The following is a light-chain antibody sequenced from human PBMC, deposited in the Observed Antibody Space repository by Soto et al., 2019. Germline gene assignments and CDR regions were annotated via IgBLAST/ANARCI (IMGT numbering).Light chain of an antibody. V-gene: IGKV3-15*01. J-gene: IGKJ5*01. Sequence: EIVLTHSPDTLSFSPLEIATLSFRSSRTVIRNYLAWHQQKPGQAPRLLILGASTRATRIPARFSGSGSGTEFTLSISSLQSEDFAVYYCKQYKEWPPFNFGQGTRLEIK. CDR1: RTVIRN. CDR2: GAS. CDR3: KQYKEWPPFN.